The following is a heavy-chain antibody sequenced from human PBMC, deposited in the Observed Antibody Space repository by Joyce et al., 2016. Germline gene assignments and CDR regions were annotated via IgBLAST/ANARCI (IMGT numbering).Heavy chain of an antibody. J-gene: IGHJ4*02. CDR2: ILGNGSGA. CDR3: ARDYYGRIDY. Sequence: EVQLVESGGGPVQPGGSLRLSCAASEITFSSRWRHWVRQVPGKGVEWVSRILGNGSGATYADSVKGRFTISRDNAKNTLYLQMNSLRAEDTAVYYCARDYYGRIDYWGQGTVVTVSS. CDR1: EITFSSRW. V-gene: IGHV3-74*01. D-gene: IGHD3-16*01.